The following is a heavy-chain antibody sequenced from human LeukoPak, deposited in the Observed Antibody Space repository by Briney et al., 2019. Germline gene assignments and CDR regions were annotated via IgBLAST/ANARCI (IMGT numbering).Heavy chain of an antibody. D-gene: IGHD5-18*01. V-gene: IGHV3-7*01. CDR2: IQPDGGAK. J-gene: IGHJ6*02. Sequence: GGSLRLSCAASGLTFRSYWMSWVRQAPGKGLEWVANIQPDGGAKNYVDSVKGRFTISRDNAANSLYLQMNSLRAEDTAVYYCARDLPVSYGPSDYYGMDVWGQGTTVTVSS. CDR3: ARDLPVSYGPSDYYGMDV. CDR1: GLTFRSYW.